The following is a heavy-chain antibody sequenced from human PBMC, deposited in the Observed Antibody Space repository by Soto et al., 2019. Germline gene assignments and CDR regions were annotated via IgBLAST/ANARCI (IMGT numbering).Heavy chain of an antibody. J-gene: IGHJ6*02. Sequence: GESLKISCKGSGYSFTNYWIGWVRQMPGKGLEWRGIIYPGDSDTIYSPSFQGQVTFSVDKSTSTAYLQWSSLKASDTAMYYCARQGSNGAYYYYGMDVWGQGTTVTVSS. D-gene: IGHD2-8*01. CDR3: ARQGSNGAYYYYGMDV. CDR2: IYPGDSDT. V-gene: IGHV5-51*01. CDR1: GYSFTNYW.